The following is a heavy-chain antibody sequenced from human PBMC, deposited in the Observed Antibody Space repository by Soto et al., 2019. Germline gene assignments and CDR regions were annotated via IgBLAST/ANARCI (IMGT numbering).Heavy chain of an antibody. CDR3: ARDRLEWLITPDAFDI. Sequence: ASVKVSCKASGYTFTSYGISWVRQAPGQGLEWMGWISAYNGNTNYAQKLQGRVTMTTDTSTSTAYMELRSLRSDDTAVYYCARDRLEWLITPDAFDIRGQGTMVTVSS. J-gene: IGHJ3*02. D-gene: IGHD3-3*01. V-gene: IGHV1-18*01. CDR1: GYTFTSYG. CDR2: ISAYNGNT.